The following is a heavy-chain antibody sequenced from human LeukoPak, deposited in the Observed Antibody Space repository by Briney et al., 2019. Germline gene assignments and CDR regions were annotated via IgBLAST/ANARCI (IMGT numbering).Heavy chain of an antibody. CDR2: ISYDGSNK. Sequence: GGSLRLSCAASGFTFSSYAMHWVRQAPGKGLEWVAVISYDGSNKYYADSVKGRFTISRDNSKSTLYLQMNSLRAEDTAVYYCARDRCSSTSCYISPEYYYYYYGMDVWGQGTTVTVSS. V-gene: IGHV3-30-3*01. CDR3: ARDRCSSTSCYISPEYYYYYYGMDV. D-gene: IGHD2-2*02. CDR1: GFTFSSYA. J-gene: IGHJ6*02.